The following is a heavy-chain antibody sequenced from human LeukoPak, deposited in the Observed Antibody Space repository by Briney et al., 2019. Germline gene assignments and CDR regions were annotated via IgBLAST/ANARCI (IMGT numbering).Heavy chain of an antibody. CDR2: ISAYNGNT. CDR1: GYTFTNYG. J-gene: IGHJ4*02. Sequence: ASVKVSCKASGYTFTNYGISWVRQAPGQGLEWMGWISAYNGNTNYAQKFQGRVTLTTDTSTSTAYMDLRSLRSDDTAVFYCARDWAGHTYYFDYWGQGTLVTVSS. CDR3: ARDWAGHTYYFDY. D-gene: IGHD2-2*02. V-gene: IGHV1-18*01.